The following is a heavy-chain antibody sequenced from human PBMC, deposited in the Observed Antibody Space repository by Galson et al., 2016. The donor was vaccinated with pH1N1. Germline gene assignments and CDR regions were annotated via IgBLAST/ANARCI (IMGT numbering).Heavy chain of an antibody. D-gene: IGHD3-9*01. J-gene: IGHJ4*02. Sequence: SLRLSCAASGFSFGDYAMSWVRQAPGKGLEWVGLIRSKVYGGTTEYAASVKGRFTILRDDSKYIAYLQMNSLRTEDTAVYFCTRARYNLLTGYLIDYRGQGTLVTVSS. CDR3: TRARYNLLTGYLIDY. V-gene: IGHV3-49*04. CDR2: IRSKVYGGTT. CDR1: GFSFGDYA.